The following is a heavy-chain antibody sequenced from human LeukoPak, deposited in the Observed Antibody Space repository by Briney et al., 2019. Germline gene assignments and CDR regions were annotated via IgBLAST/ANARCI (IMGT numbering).Heavy chain of an antibody. J-gene: IGHJ3*02. CDR2: INPSGGNT. Sequence: GASVKVSCKASGYTFTSYYMHWVRQAPGQGLEWMGIINPSGGNTNYAQKFQGRVTMTRDTSTSTLYMELSSLRSEDTAAYYCARRAKGSWINDAFDIWGQGTMVTVSS. V-gene: IGHV1-46*01. D-gene: IGHD2-2*03. CDR1: GYTFTSYY. CDR3: ARRAKGSWINDAFDI.